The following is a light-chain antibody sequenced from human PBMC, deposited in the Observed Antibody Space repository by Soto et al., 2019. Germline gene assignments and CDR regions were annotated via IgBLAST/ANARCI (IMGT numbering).Light chain of an antibody. J-gene: IGKJ4*01. CDR1: QSVSSY. CDR3: QQYNSWPLT. CDR2: DIF. V-gene: IGKV3D-15*01. Sequence: TQSPSSLSASVGDRVTITCRASQSVSSYLAWYQQKPGQAPRLVIYDIFTRATGVPTRISGSGSGTEFTLTISSLQSEDFAVYYCQQYNSWPLTFGGGTKVDIK.